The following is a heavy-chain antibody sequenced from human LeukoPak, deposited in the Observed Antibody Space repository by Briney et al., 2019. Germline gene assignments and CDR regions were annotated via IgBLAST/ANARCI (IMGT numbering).Heavy chain of an antibody. V-gene: IGHV1-69*05. Sequence: SVKVSCKASGGTFSSYAISWVRQAPGQGLEWMGRIIPIFGTANYAQKFQGRVTITTDDSTSTAYMELSSLRSEDTAVYYCARGAAYDFWSGYIGNWFDPWGQGTLVTVSS. CDR2: IIPIFGTA. CDR1: GGTFSSYA. D-gene: IGHD3-3*01. J-gene: IGHJ5*02. CDR3: ARGAAYDFWSGYIGNWFDP.